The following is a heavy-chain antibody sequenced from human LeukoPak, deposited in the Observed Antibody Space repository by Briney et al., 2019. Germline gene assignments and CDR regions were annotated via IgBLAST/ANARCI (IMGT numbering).Heavy chain of an antibody. CDR1: GFTFSSYG. CDR3: AKELRYYGILTGYGPPDAFDI. CDR2: ISGSGGST. Sequence: GGSLRLSCAASGFTFSSYGMSWVRQAPGRGLEWVSAISGSGGSTYYADSVKGRFTISRDNSKNTLYLQMNSLRAEDTAVYYCAKELRYYGILTGYGPPDAFDIWGQGTMVTVSS. D-gene: IGHD3-9*01. J-gene: IGHJ3*02. V-gene: IGHV3-23*01.